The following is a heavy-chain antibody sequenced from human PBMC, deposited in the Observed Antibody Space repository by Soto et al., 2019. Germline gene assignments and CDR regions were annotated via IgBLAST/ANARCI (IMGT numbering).Heavy chain of an antibody. CDR2: ISGSGGST. J-gene: IGHJ4*02. V-gene: IGHV3-23*01. CDR1: GFTFSSYA. CDR3: AKTVLLWFGELLFPTYFDY. D-gene: IGHD3-10*01. Sequence: GGSLRLSCAASGFTFSSYAMSWVRQAPGKGLEWVSAISGSGGSTYYADSVKGRFTISRDSSKNTLYLQMNSLRAEDTAVYYCAKTVLLWFGELLFPTYFDYWGQGTLVTVSS.